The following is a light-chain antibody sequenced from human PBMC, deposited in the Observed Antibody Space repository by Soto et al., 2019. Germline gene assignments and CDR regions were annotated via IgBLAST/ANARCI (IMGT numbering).Light chain of an antibody. V-gene: IGKV1-39*01. Sequence: DIQMTQSPSSLSASVGDRVTITCRASQSISSYLNWYQQKPGKAPKLLIYAASSLQSGVPSRCSGSGSRTEFTLPISSLQPEDFATYYCQRSYSTPFTFGPGTKVDIK. CDR1: QSISSY. J-gene: IGKJ3*01. CDR2: AAS. CDR3: QRSYSTPFT.